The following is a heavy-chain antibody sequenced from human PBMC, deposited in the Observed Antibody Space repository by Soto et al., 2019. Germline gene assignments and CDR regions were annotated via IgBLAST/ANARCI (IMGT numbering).Heavy chain of an antibody. CDR3: AREGALLYGGNPDYYDTVGV. CDR1: VHYIINGNYS. Sequence: SDTLSLTFTVFVHYIINGNYSWSWIRQSPGKGLEWIGYIYYSGDTNSNPSLKSRVIISVDTSKNQLSLKLSSVTAADTAVYYCAREGALLYGGNPDYYDTVGVWGQGTTVT. D-gene: IGHD4-17*01. V-gene: IGHV4-30-4*02. J-gene: IGHJ6*02. CDR2: IYYSGDT.